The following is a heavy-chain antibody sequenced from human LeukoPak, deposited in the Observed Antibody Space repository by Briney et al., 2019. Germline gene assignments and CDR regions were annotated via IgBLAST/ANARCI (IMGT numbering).Heavy chain of an antibody. CDR3: ARDQWLDY. D-gene: IGHD6-19*01. CDR2: ISSSSNTI. Sequence: GGSLRLSCAASGLTFSGYIMNWVRQAPGKGLEWVSFISSSSNTIYYADSVKGRFTVSRDNAKNSLYLQMNSLRAEGTAVYYCARDQWLDYWGQGTLVTVSS. CDR1: GLTFSGYI. V-gene: IGHV3-48*01. J-gene: IGHJ4*02.